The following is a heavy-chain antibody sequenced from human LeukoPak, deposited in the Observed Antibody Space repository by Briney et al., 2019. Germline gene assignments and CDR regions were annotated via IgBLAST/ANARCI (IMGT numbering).Heavy chain of an antibody. D-gene: IGHD1-26*01. CDR1: GPSISSGSY. Sequence: SETLSLTCTVSGPSISSGSYWGWIRQPPGKGLEYIGSLSHTGSTFYNPSLKSQVTISLDTSMNQFSLKLTSVTAADTAVYFCVRDLAGATTFDYWGQGTLVTVSS. CDR2: LSHTGST. CDR3: VRDLAGATTFDY. J-gene: IGHJ4*02. V-gene: IGHV4-38-2*02.